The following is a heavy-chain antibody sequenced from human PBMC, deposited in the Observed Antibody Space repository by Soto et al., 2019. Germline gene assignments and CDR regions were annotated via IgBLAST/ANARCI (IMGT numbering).Heavy chain of an antibody. V-gene: IGHV4-39*01. CDR2: IYYSGST. Sequence: QLQLQESGPGLVKPSETLSLTCTVSGGSISSSSYYWGWIRQPPGKGLEWIGSIYYSGSTYYNPSLRSRVTISVDTSNNQFSLKLSSVTAADTAVYYCARSGHYYDSSGYFSRYWGQGTLVTVSS. CDR1: GGSISSSSYY. D-gene: IGHD3-22*01. CDR3: ARSGHYYDSSGYFSRY. J-gene: IGHJ4*02.